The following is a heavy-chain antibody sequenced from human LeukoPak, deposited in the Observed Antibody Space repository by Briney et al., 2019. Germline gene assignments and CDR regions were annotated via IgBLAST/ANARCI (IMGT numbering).Heavy chain of an antibody. CDR1: GFTFSDYY. J-gene: IGHJ4*02. D-gene: IGHD4-23*01. V-gene: IGHV3-11*04. Sequence: GGSLRLSCAASGFTFSDYYMSWIRQAPGKGLEWVSYISSSGSTIYYADSVKGRFTISRDNAKNSLYLQMNSLRAEDTAVYYSASALSSNSLFDYWGQGTLVTVSS. CDR2: ISSSGSTI. CDR3: ASALSSNSLFDY.